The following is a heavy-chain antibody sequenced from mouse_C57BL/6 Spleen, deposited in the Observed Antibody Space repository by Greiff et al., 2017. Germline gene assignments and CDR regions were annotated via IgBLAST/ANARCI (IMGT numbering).Heavy chain of an antibody. CDR2: ISDGGSYT. J-gene: IGHJ4*01. V-gene: IGHV5-4*01. CDR3: ARDSNYDYYGMDY. D-gene: IGHD2-5*01. CDR1: GFTFSSYA. Sequence: EVMLVESGGGLVKPGGSLKLSCAASGFTFSSYAMSWVRQTPEKRLEWVATISDGGSYTYYPDNVKGRFTISRDNAKNNLYLQRSHLKSEDTAMYYCARDSNYDYYGMDYWGQGTSVTVSS.